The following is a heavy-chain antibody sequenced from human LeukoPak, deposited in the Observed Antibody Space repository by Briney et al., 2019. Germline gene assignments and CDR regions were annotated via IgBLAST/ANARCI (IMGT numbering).Heavy chain of an antibody. D-gene: IGHD2-21*02. CDR3: AREIQHIVVVTAIHWFDP. CDR1: GYTFTSYD. Sequence: GASVKVSCKASGYTFTSYDINWVRQATGQGLEWMGWMNPNSGNTGYAQKFQGRVTMTRDTSTSTVYMELSSLRSEDTAVYYCAREIQHIVVVTAIHWFDPWGQGTLVTVSS. V-gene: IGHV1-8*01. J-gene: IGHJ5*02. CDR2: MNPNSGNT.